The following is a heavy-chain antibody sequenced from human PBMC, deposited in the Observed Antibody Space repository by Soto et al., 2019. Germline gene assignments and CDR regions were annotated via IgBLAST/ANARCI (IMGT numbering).Heavy chain of an antibody. J-gene: IGHJ6*02. V-gene: IGHV1-18*01. D-gene: IGHD3-3*01. CDR2: ISAYNGNT. CDR1: GSTFTSYG. Sequence: QVQLVQSGAEVKKPGASVKVSCKASGSTFTSYGISWVRQAPGQGLEWMGWISAYNGNTNYAQKLQGRVTMTTGSSTSTAYMELSSLRSDDTAVYYCARRSVWSGYDYYYGMDVWGQGATVTVSS. CDR3: ARRSVWSGYDYYYGMDV.